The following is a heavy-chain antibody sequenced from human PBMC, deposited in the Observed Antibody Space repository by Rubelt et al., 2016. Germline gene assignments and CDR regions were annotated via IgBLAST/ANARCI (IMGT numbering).Heavy chain of an antibody. CDR3: ARDLHPHSATRNWFDP. V-gene: IGHV3-74*01. J-gene: IGHJ5*02. Sequence: GKGLVWVSRINSDGSSTSYADSVKGRFTISRDNAKNTLYLQMNSLRAEDTAVYYCARDLHPHSATRNWFDPWGQGTLVTVSS. D-gene: IGHD5-24*01. CDR2: INSDGSST.